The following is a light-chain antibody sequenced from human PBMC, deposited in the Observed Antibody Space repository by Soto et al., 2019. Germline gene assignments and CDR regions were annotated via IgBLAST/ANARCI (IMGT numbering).Light chain of an antibody. CDR2: GNS. J-gene: IGLJ1*01. CDR3: QSYDSSLSGYV. Sequence: QTVVRQSPSVSGAPGQRVTISCTGSSSNIGAGYDVYWYQQLPGTAPKLLIYGNSNRPSGVPDRFSDSKSGTSASLAITGLQAEDEADYYCQSYDSSLSGYVFGTGTKLTVL. CDR1: SSNIGAGYD. V-gene: IGLV1-40*01.